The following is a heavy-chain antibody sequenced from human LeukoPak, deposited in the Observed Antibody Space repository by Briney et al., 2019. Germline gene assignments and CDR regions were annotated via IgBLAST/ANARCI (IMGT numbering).Heavy chain of an antibody. V-gene: IGHV3-15*01. CDR2: IKSRTDGGTT. CDR3: TTEVVPAAILSLYFQH. CDR1: GFTFSNAW. J-gene: IGHJ1*01. D-gene: IGHD2-2*02. Sequence: PGGSLRLSCAASGFTFSNAWMSWVRQAPGKGLEWVGRIKSRTDGGTTDYAAPVKGRFTISRDDSKNTLYLQMNSLKTEDTAVYYCTTEVVPAAILSLYFQHWGQGTLVTVSS.